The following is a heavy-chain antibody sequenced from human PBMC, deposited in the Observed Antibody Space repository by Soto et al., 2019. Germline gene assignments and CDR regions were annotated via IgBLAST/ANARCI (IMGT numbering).Heavy chain of an antibody. V-gene: IGHV1-3*01. Sequence: GASVKVSCKASGYTFTSYAMHWVRQAPGQRLEWMGWINAGNGNTKYSQKFQGRVTITRDTSASTAYMELSSLRSEDTAVYYCARGGLAAAAKGYLDYWGQGTLVTVSS. D-gene: IGHD6-13*01. J-gene: IGHJ4*02. CDR3: ARGGLAAAAKGYLDY. CDR2: INAGNGNT. CDR1: GYTFTSYA.